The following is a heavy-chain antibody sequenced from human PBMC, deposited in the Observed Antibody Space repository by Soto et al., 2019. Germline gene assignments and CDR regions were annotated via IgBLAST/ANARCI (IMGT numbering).Heavy chain of an antibody. CDR3: VSLRLPILSSYYSPVDV. Sequence: GGSLRLSCAASGFTFNDFSMHWVRQAPGKGLEWGAVISYDGINRCFADYVKDRFTSSRDNSKNTPHLQMNSLIVEDTAVYYCVSLRLPILSSYYSPVDVWGQGTTVTVSS. D-gene: IGHD2-2*02. J-gene: IGHJ6*02. CDR2: ISYDGINR. CDR1: GFTFNDFS. V-gene: IGHV3-30-3*01.